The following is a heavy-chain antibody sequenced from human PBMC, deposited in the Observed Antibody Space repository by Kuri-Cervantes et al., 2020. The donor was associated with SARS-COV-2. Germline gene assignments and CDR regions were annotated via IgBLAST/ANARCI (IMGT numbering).Heavy chain of an antibody. CDR3: ARDLICSTCDTPDYYGMDV. J-gene: IGHJ6*02. CDR1: GFPVASNY. V-gene: IGHV3-66*01. Sequence: GESLKISCAASGFPVASNYINWVRQAPEKGLEWVSSIYSGGSTHYAESPKGRFTISRDTSKNTVYLQMNSLRGEDTGVYYCARDLICSTCDTPDYYGMDVWGQGTTVTVSS. CDR2: IYSGGST. D-gene: IGHD2-15*01.